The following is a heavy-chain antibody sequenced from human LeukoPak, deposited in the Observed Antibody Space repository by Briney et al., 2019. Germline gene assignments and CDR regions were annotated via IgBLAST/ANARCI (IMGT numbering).Heavy chain of an antibody. J-gene: IGHJ4*02. D-gene: IGHD2-21*02. CDR1: GGSISSSSYY. CDR2: IYYSGST. CDR3: ARLSGVTASHY. Sequence: SETLSLTCTVSGGSISSSSYYWGWIRQPPGKGLEWIGSIYYSGSTYYNPSLKSRVTISVDTSKNQFSLKLSSVTAADTAVYYCARLSGVTASHYWGQGTLVTVSS. V-gene: IGHV4-39*01.